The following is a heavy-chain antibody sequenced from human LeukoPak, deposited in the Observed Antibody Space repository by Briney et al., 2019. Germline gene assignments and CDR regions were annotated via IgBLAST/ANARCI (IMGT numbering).Heavy chain of an antibody. Sequence: SETLSLTCAVYGGSFSGYYWSWIRQPPGKGLEWIGEINHSGSTNYNPSLKSRVTISVDTSKNQFSLKLSSVTAADTAVYYCARGLRMSARRGSGSYYFISFDYWGQGTLVTVSS. CDR1: GGSFSGYY. CDR2: INHSGST. V-gene: IGHV4-34*01. J-gene: IGHJ4*02. CDR3: ARGLRMSARRGSGSYYFISFDY. D-gene: IGHD3-10*01.